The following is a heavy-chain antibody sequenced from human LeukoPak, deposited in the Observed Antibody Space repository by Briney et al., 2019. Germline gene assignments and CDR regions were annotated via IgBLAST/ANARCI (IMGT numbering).Heavy chain of an antibody. Sequence: GGSLRLSCAASGFTFDRHAMCWVRQAPGKGLEWVSSIDIGGGTTYYADSVKGRFTISRDNSKNTLYLQMNSLRAEDTAVYYCARSLGSGSYIFYYGMDVWGQGTTVTVS. J-gene: IGHJ6*02. CDR1: GFTFDRHA. CDR3: ARSLGSGSYIFYYGMDV. V-gene: IGHV3-23*01. CDR2: IDIGGGTT. D-gene: IGHD3-10*01.